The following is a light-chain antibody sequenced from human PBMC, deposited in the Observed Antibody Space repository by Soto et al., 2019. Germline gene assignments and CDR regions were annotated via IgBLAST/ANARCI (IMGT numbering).Light chain of an antibody. J-gene: IGKJ2*01. CDR1: QSVSSN. CDR3: QQYNNWLPVYT. V-gene: IGKV3-15*01. Sequence: EIVMTQSPATLSVSPGERATLSCRASQSVSSNLAWYQQKPGQAPRLLIYGASTRATGIPARFSGSGSGTEVTLTISSLQSEDFAVYYCQQYNNWLPVYTFGQGTKLESK. CDR2: GAS.